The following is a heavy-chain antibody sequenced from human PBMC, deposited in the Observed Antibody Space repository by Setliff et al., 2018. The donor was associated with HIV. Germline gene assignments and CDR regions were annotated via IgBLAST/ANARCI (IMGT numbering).Heavy chain of an antibody. CDR2: IYYSGAA. Sequence: SETLSLTCSVSDDSVNSNNYYWVWIRQTPGKGLEWIGSIYYSGAAYYNPSLKRRVSISVDTSKNQFSLKLSSVTVAYTAVYYCASGVRGGYWSGGSCLTYNWFDPWGQGTRVTVPQ. CDR1: DDSVNSNNYY. D-gene: IGHD2-15*01. J-gene: IGHJ5*02. V-gene: IGHV4-39*07. CDR3: ASGVRGGYWSGGSCLTYNWFDP.